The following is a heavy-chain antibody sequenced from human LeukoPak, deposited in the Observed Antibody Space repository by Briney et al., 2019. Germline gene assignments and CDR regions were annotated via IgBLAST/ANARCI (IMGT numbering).Heavy chain of an antibody. D-gene: IGHD1-26*01. CDR1: GYTLTELS. CDR2: FDPEDGET. J-gene: IGHJ4*02. V-gene: IGHV1-24*01. CDR3: ATDRSGSPIFDY. Sequence: ASVKVSCKVSGYTLTELSMHWVRQAPGKGLEWMGGFDPEDGETIYAQKFQGRVTMTEDTSTDTAYMELSSLRSEDTAVYYCATDRSGSPIFDYWGQGTLVTVSS.